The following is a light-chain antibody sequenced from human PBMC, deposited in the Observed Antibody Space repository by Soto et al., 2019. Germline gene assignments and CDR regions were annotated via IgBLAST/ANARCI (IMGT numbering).Light chain of an antibody. Sequence: QSVLTQPPSVSGAPGQRVTISCTGSSSNIGAGYDVHWYQQLPGTAPKLPIYGNSNRPSGVPDRFSGSKSGTSASLAITGLQAEDEADYYCQSYDSSLSGWVLGGGTQLTVL. CDR3: QSYDSSLSGWV. CDR2: GNS. V-gene: IGLV1-40*01. J-gene: IGLJ3*02. CDR1: SSNIGAGYD.